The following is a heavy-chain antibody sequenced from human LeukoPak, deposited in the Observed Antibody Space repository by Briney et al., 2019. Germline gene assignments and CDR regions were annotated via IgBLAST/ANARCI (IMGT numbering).Heavy chain of an antibody. CDR3: ARNPVYNWILPTPLYMDV. Sequence: GESLKISCKGSGYSFTSYWIGWVRQAPGQGLEWMGWISTYNGNTNYAQKLQGRVTMTTDTSTSTAYMELRSLRSDDTAVYYCARNPVYNWILPTPLYMDVWGKGTTVTVSS. D-gene: IGHD1-20*01. V-gene: IGHV1-18*04. CDR2: ISTYNGNT. CDR1: GYSFTSYW. J-gene: IGHJ6*03.